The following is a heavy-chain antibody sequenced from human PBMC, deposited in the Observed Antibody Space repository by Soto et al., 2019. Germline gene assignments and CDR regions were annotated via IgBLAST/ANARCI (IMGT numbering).Heavy chain of an antibody. CDR2: ISGSGGST. V-gene: IGHV3-23*01. CDR3: AKYLIQLWSETFEY. CDR1: GFEFSAYC. Sequence: PGGSLRLSCAASGFEFSAYCMTWVRQAPGKGLEWVSAISGSGGSTYYADSVKGRFTISRDNSKNTLYLRMNSLRAEDTAVYYCAKYLIQLWSETFEYWGQGTLVTVSS. D-gene: IGHD5-18*01. J-gene: IGHJ4*02.